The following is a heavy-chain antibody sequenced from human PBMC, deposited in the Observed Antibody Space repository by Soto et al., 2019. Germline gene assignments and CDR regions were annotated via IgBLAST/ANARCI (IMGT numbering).Heavy chain of an antibody. D-gene: IGHD3-9*01. J-gene: IGHJ3*02. V-gene: IGHV3-23*01. Sequence: EVQLLESGGGLVQPGGSLRLSCAASGFTFSSYAMSWVRQAPGKGLEWVSAISGSGGSTYYADSVKGRFTISRDNSKNSLYLQMNSLRAEDTAVYYCAKDHPYDILTGYWGDAFDIWGQGTMVTVFS. CDR3: AKDHPYDILTGYWGDAFDI. CDR2: ISGSGGST. CDR1: GFTFSSYA.